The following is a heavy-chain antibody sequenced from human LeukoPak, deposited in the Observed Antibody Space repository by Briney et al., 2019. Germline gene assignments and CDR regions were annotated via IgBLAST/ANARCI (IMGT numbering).Heavy chain of an antibody. CDR1: GGSISSYY. J-gene: IGHJ6*02. V-gene: IGHV4-59*08. CDR2: IYYSGST. CDR3: ARSDYYYYGMDV. Sequence: SETLSLTCTVSGGSISSYYWSWIRQPPGKGPEWIGYIYYSGSTNYNPSLKSRVTISVDTSKKQFSLKLSSVTAADTALYYCARSDYYYYGMDVWGQGTTVTVSS.